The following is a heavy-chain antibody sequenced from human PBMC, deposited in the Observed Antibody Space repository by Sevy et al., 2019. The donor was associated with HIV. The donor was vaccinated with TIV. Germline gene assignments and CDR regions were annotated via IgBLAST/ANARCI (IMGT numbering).Heavy chain of an antibody. J-gene: IGHJ4*02. D-gene: IGHD2-8*01. CDR3: ARVAVEYCTNDCYHRFDH. V-gene: IGHV3-30*04. Sequence: GGSLRLSCVASGFTFPIYSVLWVRQAPGKVLEWLTLMSYDGNYKYYADSVKGRFTISRDNSNNILYLQMISLRVEDTALYFCARVAVEYCTNDCYHRFDHWGLGTLVTVSS. CDR2: MSYDGNYK. CDR1: GFTFPIYS.